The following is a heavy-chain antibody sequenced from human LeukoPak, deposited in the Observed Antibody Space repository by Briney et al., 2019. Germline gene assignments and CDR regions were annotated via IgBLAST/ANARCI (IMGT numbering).Heavy chain of an antibody. V-gene: IGHV3-9*01. D-gene: IGHD3-3*01. J-gene: IGHJ4*02. CDR2: ISWNSGSI. CDR1: GFTFDDYA. CDR3: AKDARWKSGQPYFDY. Sequence: GRSLRLFCAASGFTFDDYAMLWVRQAPGKGLEWVSGISWNSGSIGYADSVKDRFTISRDNAKNSLYLQMNSLRPEDTALYYCAKDARWKSGQPYFDYWGQGTLVTVSS.